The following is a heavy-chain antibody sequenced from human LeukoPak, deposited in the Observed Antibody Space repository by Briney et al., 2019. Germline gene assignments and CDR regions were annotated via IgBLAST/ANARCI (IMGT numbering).Heavy chain of an antibody. V-gene: IGHV4-34*01. CDR2: INHSGST. D-gene: IGHD2-15*01. CDR1: GGSFSGYY. J-gene: IGHJ3*02. Sequence: SETLSLTCAVYGGSFSGYYWSWIRQPPGKGLEWIGEINHSGSTNYNPSLKSRVTISVDTSKNQFSLKLSSVTAADTAVYYCARDRRYCTGGSCYGAFDIWGQGTMVTVSS. CDR3: ARDRRYCTGGSCYGAFDI.